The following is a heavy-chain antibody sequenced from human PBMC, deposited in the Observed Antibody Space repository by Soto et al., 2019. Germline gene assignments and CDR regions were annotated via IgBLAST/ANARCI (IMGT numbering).Heavy chain of an antibody. CDR1: GGSISSYY. V-gene: IGHV4-59*01. CDR2: IYYSGST. CDR3: AIHGISYYYDSGVYSRLFDH. Sequence: SETLSLTCTVSGGSISSYYWSWIRQPPGKGLAWFGYIYYSGSTNYNPSLKSRVTISVDTSTNKFSMKLRSVTAADTAVYYSAIHGISYYYDSGVYSRLFDHWGQGTLVTVSS. D-gene: IGHD3-22*01. J-gene: IGHJ5*02.